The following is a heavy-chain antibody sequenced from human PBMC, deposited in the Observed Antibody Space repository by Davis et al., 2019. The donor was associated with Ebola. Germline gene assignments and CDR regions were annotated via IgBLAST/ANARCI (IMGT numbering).Heavy chain of an antibody. J-gene: IGHJ6*02. D-gene: IGHD2-2*01. CDR2: INSDGSST. V-gene: IGHV3-74*01. CDR3: ARDAYGCSSTSCYYYYGMDV. CDR1: GFTFSSYW. Sequence: GESLKTSCAASGFTFSSYWMHWVRQAPGKGLVWVSRINSDGSSTSYADSVKGRFTISRDNAKNTLYLQMNSLRAEDTAVYYCARDAYGCSSTSCYYYYGMDVWGQGTTVTVSS.